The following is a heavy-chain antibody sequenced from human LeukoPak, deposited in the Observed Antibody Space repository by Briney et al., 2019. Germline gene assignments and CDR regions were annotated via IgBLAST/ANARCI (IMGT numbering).Heavy chain of an antibody. V-gene: IGHV3-7*01. J-gene: IGHJ4*02. CDR1: GFTFKKYW. Sequence: GESLRLSCAASGFTFKKYWMNWVRQVPGKGLECLGNIMEDGSETYYADSVKGRFTISRDNPKNLLFLQINSLRVEDTAVYYCARETPRRGETRDGYRWGQGTLVTVSS. D-gene: IGHD5-24*01. CDR2: IMEDGSET. CDR3: ARETPRRGETRDGYR.